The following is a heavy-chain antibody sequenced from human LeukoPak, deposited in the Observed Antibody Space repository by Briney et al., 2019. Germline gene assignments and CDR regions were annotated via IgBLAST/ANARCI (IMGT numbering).Heavy chain of an antibody. V-gene: IGHV1-69*13. CDR2: LIPIFGTA. CDR1: GGTVSSYA. CDR3: ARGRYCSGGSCYSGADYYYYYGMDV. D-gene: IGHD2-15*01. Sequence: GASVKVSCKASGGTVSSYAISWVRQAPGQGLEWMGGLIPIFGTANYAQKFQGRVTITADESTGTAYMELSSLRSEDTAVYYCARGRYCSGGSCYSGADYYYYYGMDVWAKGPRSPSPQ. J-gene: IGHJ6*04.